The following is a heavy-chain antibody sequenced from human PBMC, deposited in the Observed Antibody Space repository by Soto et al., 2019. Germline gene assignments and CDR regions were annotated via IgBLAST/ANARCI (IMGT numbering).Heavy chain of an antibody. CDR2: IYYSGST. D-gene: IGHD6-13*01. J-gene: IGHJ5*02. Sequence: SETLSLTCTVSGGSISSSSYYWGWIRQPPGKGLEWIGSIYYSGSTYYNPSLKSRVTIFVDTSKNQFSLKLSSVTAADTAVYYCARHKDSSSWYWFDPWGQGTLVTVSS. V-gene: IGHV4-39*01. CDR1: GGSISSSSYY. CDR3: ARHKDSSSWYWFDP.